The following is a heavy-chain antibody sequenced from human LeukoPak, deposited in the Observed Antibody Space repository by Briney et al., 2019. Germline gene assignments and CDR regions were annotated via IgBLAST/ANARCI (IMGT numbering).Heavy chain of an antibody. D-gene: IGHD3-3*01. CDR3: ARDRLRIFGVVTYMFDY. CDR2: ISSSGSTI. J-gene: IGHJ4*02. V-gene: IGHV3-11*01. CDR1: GFTFSDYY. Sequence: GGSLRLSCAASGFTFSDYYMSWIRQAPGRGLEWVSYISSSGSTIYYADSVKGRFTISRDNAKNSLYLQMNSLRAEDTAVYYCARDRLRIFGVVTYMFDYWGQGTLVTVSS.